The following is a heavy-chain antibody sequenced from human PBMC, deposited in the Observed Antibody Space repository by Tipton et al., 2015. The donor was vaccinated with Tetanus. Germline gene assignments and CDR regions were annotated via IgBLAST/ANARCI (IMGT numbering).Heavy chain of an antibody. CDR1: GFTFSSYF. V-gene: IGHV3-7*01. D-gene: IGHD2-21*01. Sequence: SLRLSCAASGFTFSSYFMNWVRQAPGKGLEWVAKIKEDGSEKYYVDSVKGRFTISRDNAEKSLFLQMNSLRVEDTAMYYCARESRSKIVGQWGQGALVTVSS. CDR3: ARESRSKIVGQ. J-gene: IGHJ4*02. CDR2: IKEDGSEK.